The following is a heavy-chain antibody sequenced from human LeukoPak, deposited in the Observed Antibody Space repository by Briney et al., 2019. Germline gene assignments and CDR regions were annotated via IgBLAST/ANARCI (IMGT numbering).Heavy chain of an antibody. CDR3: ARDPTAYYDSSGYYLNTIDF. D-gene: IGHD3-22*01. CDR1: GFTFDDYG. J-gene: IGHJ4*02. CDR2: ISSSGNTI. V-gene: IGHV3-48*04. Sequence: GGSLRLSCAASGFTFDDYGMNWVRQAPGKGLEWVSYISSSGNTIYYADSVKGRFIISRDNAKNSMYLQMNSLRAEDTAVYYCARDPTAYYDSSGYYLNTIDFWGQGTLVTVSS.